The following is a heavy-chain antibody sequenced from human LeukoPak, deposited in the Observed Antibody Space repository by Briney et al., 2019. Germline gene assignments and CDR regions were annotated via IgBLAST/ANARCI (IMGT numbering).Heavy chain of an antibody. J-gene: IGHJ6*02. CDR3: ARYSGSYEVNYYYYYGMDD. V-gene: IGHV3-7*03. CDR1: GFTFSSYW. D-gene: IGHD1-26*01. Sequence: GGSLRLSCAASGFTFSSYWMSWVRQAPGKGLEWVANIKQDGSEKYYMDSVKGRFTISRDNAKNSLYLQMNSLRAEDTAVYYCARYSGSYEVNYYYYYGMDDWGQGTTVTVSS. CDR2: IKQDGSEK.